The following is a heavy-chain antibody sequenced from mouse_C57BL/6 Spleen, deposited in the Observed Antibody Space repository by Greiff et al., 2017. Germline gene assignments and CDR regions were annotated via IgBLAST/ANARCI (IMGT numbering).Heavy chain of an antibody. D-gene: IGHD1-1*01. J-gene: IGHJ1*03. V-gene: IGHV1-59*01. Sequence: QVHVKQPGAELVRPGTSVKLSCKASGYTFTSYWMHWVKQRPGQGLEWIGVIDPSDSYTNYNQKFKGKATLTVDTSSSTAYMQLSSLTSEDSAVYYCARDYGSSWYFDVWGTGTTVTVSS. CDR2: IDPSDSYT. CDR3: ARDYGSSWYFDV. CDR1: GYTFTSYW.